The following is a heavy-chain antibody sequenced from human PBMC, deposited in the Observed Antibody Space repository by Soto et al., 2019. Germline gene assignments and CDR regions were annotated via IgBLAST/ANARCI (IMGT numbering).Heavy chain of an antibody. CDR1: GFIVSSKY. Sequence: EVQMVETGGGLSQPGGSLRLSCAVSGFIVSSKYMTWVRQAPGKGLEWVSVIYTGGSTHYADSARGRFTISRDSTKNTLYLHMNSLRAEDAAGYYCTTYTGYGMDVWGQGTTVTVSS. CDR3: TTYTGYGMDV. J-gene: IGHJ6*02. D-gene: IGHD3-16*01. V-gene: IGHV3-53*02. CDR2: IYTGGST.